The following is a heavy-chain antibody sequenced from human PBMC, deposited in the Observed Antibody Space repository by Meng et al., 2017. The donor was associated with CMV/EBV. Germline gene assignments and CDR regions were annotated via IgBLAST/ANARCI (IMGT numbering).Heavy chain of an antibody. CDR3: ARSNSITIFGVVIIKPNYYFDY. V-gene: IGHV1-46*01. Sequence: ASVKVSCKASGYTFTSYYMHWVRQAPGQGLEWMGIINPSGGSTSYAQKFQGRVTMTRDTSTSTVYMELSSLRSEDTAVYDCARSNSITIFGVVIIKPNYYFDYWGQGTLVTVSS. D-gene: IGHD3-3*01. CDR1: GYTFTSYY. J-gene: IGHJ4*02. CDR2: INPSGGST.